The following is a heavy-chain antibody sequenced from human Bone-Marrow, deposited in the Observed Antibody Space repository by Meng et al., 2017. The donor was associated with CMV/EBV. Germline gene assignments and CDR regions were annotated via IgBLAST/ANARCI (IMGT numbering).Heavy chain of an antibody. CDR3: WSPDCGDC. CDR1: GFTFSSYW. CDR2: MSSDETNK. V-gene: IGHV3-30*03. D-gene: IGHD2-21*01. J-gene: IGHJ4*02. Sequence: GESLKISCAASGFTFSSYWMSWVRQAPGKGLEWVAVMSSDETNKYYVDSVKGRFTISRDTSKNTLYLHMNSLRAEDTAVYYCWSPDCGDCWGQGTLVTVYS.